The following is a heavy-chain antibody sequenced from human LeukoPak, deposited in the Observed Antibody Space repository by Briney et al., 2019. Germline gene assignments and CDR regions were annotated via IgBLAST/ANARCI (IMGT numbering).Heavy chain of an antibody. Sequence: ASVKVSCKASGYTFTSYDINWVRQATGQGLEWMGRIIPILGIANYAQKFQGRVTITADKSTSTAYMELSSLRSEDTAVYYCAREEGCCSSTSCYYMGVWGKGTTVTVSS. CDR1: GYTFTSYD. D-gene: IGHD2-2*01. J-gene: IGHJ6*04. CDR2: IIPILGIA. V-gene: IGHV1-69*04. CDR3: AREEGCCSSTSCYYMGV.